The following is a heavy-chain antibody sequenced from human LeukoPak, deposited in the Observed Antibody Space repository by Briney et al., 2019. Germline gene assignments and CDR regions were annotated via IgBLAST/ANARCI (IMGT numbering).Heavy chain of an antibody. D-gene: IGHD1-26*01. CDR3: ARDVGSYFAFDI. CDR1: GFTFISYG. Sequence: GGSLRLSCAASGFTFISYGMNWVRQAPGKGLEWVSSISSSSSYIYYADSVKGRFTISRDNAKNSLYLQMNSLRAEDTAVYYCARDVGSYFAFDIWGQGTMVTVSS. J-gene: IGHJ3*02. CDR2: ISSSSSYI. V-gene: IGHV3-21*01.